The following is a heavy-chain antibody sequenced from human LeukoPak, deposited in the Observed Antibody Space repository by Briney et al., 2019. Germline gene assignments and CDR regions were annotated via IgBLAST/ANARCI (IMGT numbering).Heavy chain of an antibody. CDR1: GYTFTSYG. CDR3: ARGRDSSGYYPGDY. CDR2: ISAYNGNT. D-gene: IGHD3-22*01. Sequence: ASVKVSCKASGYTFTSYGISWVRQAPGLGLELMGWISAYNGNTNYAQKLLGRVTMSTDTSTSTAYMQLRRLRSDDTAVYYCARGRDSSGYYPGDYWGQGTLVTVSS. J-gene: IGHJ4*02. V-gene: IGHV1-18*01.